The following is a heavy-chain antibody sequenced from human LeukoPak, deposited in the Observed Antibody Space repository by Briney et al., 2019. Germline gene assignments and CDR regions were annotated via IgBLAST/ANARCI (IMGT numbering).Heavy chain of an antibody. CDR3: ARDRLQYSTPFAMDV. V-gene: IGHV4-61*01. CDR1: GGSVSSGSYF. D-gene: IGHD3-9*01. Sequence: SETLSLTCTVSGGSVSSGSYFWSWIRQPPGKGLEWIVYIYYTGSTNYNPSLKSRVTISVDTSKNQFSLRLSSVTAADTAVYYCARDRLQYSTPFAMDVWGQGTTVTVFS. J-gene: IGHJ6*02. CDR2: IYYTGST.